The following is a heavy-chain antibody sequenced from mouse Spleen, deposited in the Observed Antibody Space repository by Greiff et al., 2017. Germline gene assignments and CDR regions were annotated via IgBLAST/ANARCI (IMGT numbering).Heavy chain of an antibody. Sequence: SGAELVRPGASVKMSCKASGYTFTSYNMHWVKQTPRQGLEWIGAIYPGNGDTSYNQKFKGKATLTVDKSSSTAYMQLSSLTSEDSAVYFCARGSYYGNYAWFAYWGQGTLVTVSA. CDR2: IYPGNGDT. J-gene: IGHJ3*01. CDR1: GYTFTSYN. D-gene: IGHD2-1*01. V-gene: IGHV1-12*01. CDR3: ARGSYYGNYAWFAY.